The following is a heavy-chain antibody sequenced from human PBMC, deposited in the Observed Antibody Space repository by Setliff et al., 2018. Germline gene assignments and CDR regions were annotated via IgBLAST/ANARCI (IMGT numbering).Heavy chain of an antibody. V-gene: IGHV3-23*01. J-gene: IGHJ4*02. Sequence: GGSLRLSCAASGFTFTSDAMRWVRQAPGKGLEWVSMISGSAQTTYYADSVKGRFTIARGNSKNTLYLQMNSLRAEDTAVYYCCSGSYLLVYWGQGSLVTVSS. CDR3: CSGSYLLVY. CDR2: ISGSAQTT. D-gene: IGHD1-26*01. CDR1: GFTFTSDA.